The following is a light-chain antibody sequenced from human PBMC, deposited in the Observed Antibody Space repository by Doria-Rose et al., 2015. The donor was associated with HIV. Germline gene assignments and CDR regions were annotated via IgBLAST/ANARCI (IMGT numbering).Light chain of an antibody. V-gene: IGKV2-28*01. Sequence: MTQSPLSLPVTPGEPASISCRSSQSLLHSNGYDYLDWYLQKPGQSPQLLIYLCSIRASGVPERISGSGSGTDFTLKISWVEAEDVGLYYCMQALQTPFTFGPGTKVDIK. J-gene: IGKJ3*01. CDR1: QSLLHSNGYDY. CDR3: MQALQTPFT. CDR2: LCS.